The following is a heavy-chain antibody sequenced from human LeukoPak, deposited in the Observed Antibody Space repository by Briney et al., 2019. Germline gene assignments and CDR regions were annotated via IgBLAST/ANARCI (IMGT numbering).Heavy chain of an antibody. J-gene: IGHJ6*03. CDR3: TKLTSSSWPSYYYYMDV. CDR1: GFAFDDYG. D-gene: IGHD6-13*01. CDR2: INWNGGST. V-gene: IGHV3-20*04. Sequence: GGSLRLSCAASGFAFDDYGMSWVRQAPGKGLEWVSGINWNGGSTGYADSVKGRFTISRDNAKNSLYLQMNSLRAEDTALYYCTKLTSSSWPSYYYYMDVWGKGTTVTVSS.